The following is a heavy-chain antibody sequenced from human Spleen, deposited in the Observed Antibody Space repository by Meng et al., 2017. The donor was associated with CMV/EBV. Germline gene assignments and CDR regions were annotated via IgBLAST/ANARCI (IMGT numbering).Heavy chain of an antibody. V-gene: IGHV1-2*02. CDR1: GGTFSSYA. CDR3: TRGRGDSGWSFQH. Sequence: ASVKVSCKASGGTFSSYAISWVRQAPGQGLEWMGWINPNSGVTNYARKFQGRVTVTRDTSITTAYMELSRLRSDDTAVYYCTRGRGDSGWSFQHWGQGTLVTVSS. J-gene: IGHJ1*01. D-gene: IGHD6-19*01. CDR2: INPNSGVT.